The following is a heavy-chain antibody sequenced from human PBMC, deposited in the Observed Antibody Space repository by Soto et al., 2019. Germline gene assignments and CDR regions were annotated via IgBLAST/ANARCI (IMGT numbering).Heavy chain of an antibody. D-gene: IGHD3-16*01. CDR3: ARGGWQFGDYGYYYYYMDV. CDR1: GYTFATYA. J-gene: IGHJ6*03. Sequence: QVQLVQSGAEVKKPGASVKVSCKASGYTFATYAIHWVRQAPGQRLEWLGWINAGNGDTKYSQKFQGRVTITRDTSESTAYIELRSLSSEDTAVYYCARGGWQFGDYGYYYYYMDVWGKGSTVTVSS. CDR2: INAGNGDT. V-gene: IGHV1-3*01.